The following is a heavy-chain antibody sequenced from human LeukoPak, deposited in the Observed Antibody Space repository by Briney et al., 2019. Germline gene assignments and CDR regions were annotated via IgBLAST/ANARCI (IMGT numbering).Heavy chain of an antibody. V-gene: IGHV3-15*01. J-gene: IGHJ6*03. CDR3: TTRISTPLLIMDV. CDR1: GFTFSNAW. Sequence: GGSLRLSGAASGFTFSNAWMSWVRQAPGKGLEWVGRIKSKTDGGTTDYAAPVKGRFTISRDDSKNTLYLQMNSLKTEDTAVYYCTTRISTPLLIMDVWGKGTTVTVSS. D-gene: IGHD2-8*01. CDR2: IKSKTDGGTT.